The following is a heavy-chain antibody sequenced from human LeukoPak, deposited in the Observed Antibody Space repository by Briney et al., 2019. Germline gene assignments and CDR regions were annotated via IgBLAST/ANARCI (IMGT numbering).Heavy chain of an antibody. CDR1: GGTFSSYA. Sequence: SVKVSRKASGGTFSSYAISWVRQAPGQGLEWMGRIIPIFGTANYAQKFQGRVTITTDESTSTAYMELSSLRSEDTAVYYCAREILRLGELSLATDFDYWGQGTLVTVSS. D-gene: IGHD3-16*02. V-gene: IGHV1-69*05. CDR3: AREILRLGELSLATDFDY. CDR2: IIPIFGTA. J-gene: IGHJ4*02.